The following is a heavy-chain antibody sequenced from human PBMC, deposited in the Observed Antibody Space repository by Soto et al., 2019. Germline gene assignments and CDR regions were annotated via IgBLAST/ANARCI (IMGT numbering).Heavy chain of an antibody. CDR1: GDIVSSNSAA. V-gene: IGHV6-1*01. Sequence: PSQTLSLTCSFSGDIVSSNSAAWNWIRQSPSRGLEWLGRTYYRSKWNNDYALSVKRRITINPDTPKNQVSLHLYSVTHEDTAVYYCTGITSFRGTDVRGKGTPVTVSS. D-gene: IGHD3-10*01. CDR2: TYYRSKWNN. CDR3: TGITSFRGTDV. J-gene: IGHJ6*04.